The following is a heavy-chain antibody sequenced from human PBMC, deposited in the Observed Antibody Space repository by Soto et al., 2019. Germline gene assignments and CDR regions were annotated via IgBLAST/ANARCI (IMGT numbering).Heavy chain of an antibody. D-gene: IGHD3-3*01. Sequence: QVQLVESGGGVVQPGRSLRLSCAASGFTFSSYAMHWVRQAPGKGLAWVAVISYDGSNKYYADSVKGRFTISSDNSKNTLYLQMNSLRAEDTAVYYCARDLGRSGYYALDYWGQGTLVTVSA. V-gene: IGHV3-30-3*01. CDR3: ARDLGRSGYYALDY. CDR2: ISYDGSNK. CDR1: GFTFSSYA. J-gene: IGHJ4*02.